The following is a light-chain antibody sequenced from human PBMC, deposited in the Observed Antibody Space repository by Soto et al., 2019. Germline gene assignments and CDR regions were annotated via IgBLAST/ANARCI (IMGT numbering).Light chain of an antibody. V-gene: IGKV3-11*01. CDR3: QQLTNWPSLFT. CDR1: HTVGTY. J-gene: IGKJ3*01. Sequence: EIVLTQSPDTLSLSPWERATLSCRSSHTVGTYLAWYQQKPGQAPRLLIYGSSNRATGIPARFSGSGSGTDFFRTIRSLEPEDFAVYYCQQLTNWPSLFTFGPGTKVDIQ. CDR2: GSS.